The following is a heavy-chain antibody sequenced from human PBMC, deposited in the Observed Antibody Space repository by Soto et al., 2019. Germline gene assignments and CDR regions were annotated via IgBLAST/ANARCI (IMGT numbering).Heavy chain of an antibody. CDR1: GSRITNND. CDR2: MNPGSGDT. D-gene: IGHD3-16*01. J-gene: IGHJ5*02. Sequence: ASVKVSCKASGSRITNNDVSWVRKATGQGLEWMGWMNPGSGDTGYAQKFQGRVTMTRDISTATAYMELSSLRSDDTATYYCARMATFGSLNWFDPWGQGTLVNVSS. V-gene: IGHV1-8*01. CDR3: ARMATFGSLNWFDP.